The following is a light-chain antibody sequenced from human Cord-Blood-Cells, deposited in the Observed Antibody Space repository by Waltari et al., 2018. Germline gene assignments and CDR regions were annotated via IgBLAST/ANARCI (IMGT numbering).Light chain of an antibody. CDR1: QSLLHSNGYNY. V-gene: IGKV2-28*01. J-gene: IGKJ1*01. Sequence: DIVMTQSPLSLPVTPGEPASISCRSSQSLLHSNGYNYLDWYLQKPGQSPQLLIYLGSNRASGGPDRCSGSGSGTDFTLKISRVEAEDVGVYYCMQALQTPPTFGQGTKVEIK. CDR2: LGS. CDR3: MQALQTPPT.